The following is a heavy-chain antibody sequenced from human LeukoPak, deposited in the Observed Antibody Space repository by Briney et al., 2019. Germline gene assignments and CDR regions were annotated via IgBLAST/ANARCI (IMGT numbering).Heavy chain of an antibody. Sequence: GESLKISCKGSGYSFTSYWIGWVRQMPGKGLEWMGIIYPGDADTRYSSSFQGQVTISADKSISTAYLQWSSLKASDTAMYYCARQAYHDAFDIWGQGTMVTVSS. CDR1: GYSFTSYW. D-gene: IGHD2-2*01. J-gene: IGHJ3*02. V-gene: IGHV5-51*01. CDR3: ARQAYHDAFDI. CDR2: IYPGDADT.